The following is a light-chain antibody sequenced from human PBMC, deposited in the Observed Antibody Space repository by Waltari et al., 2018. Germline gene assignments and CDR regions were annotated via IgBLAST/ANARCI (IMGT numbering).Light chain of an antibody. V-gene: IGKV3-20*01. CDR1: QSLSRNY. CDR2: GAS. Sequence: EIALTQSPGTLSLSPGERATLSCRASQSLSRNYLAWYQQKPGQAPRLLIYGASIRATGVPDRFSGSGSGTDFTLTISRLEPEDVAVDYCQQYGSSVMYTFGQGTKLEIK. J-gene: IGKJ2*01. CDR3: QQYGSSVMYT.